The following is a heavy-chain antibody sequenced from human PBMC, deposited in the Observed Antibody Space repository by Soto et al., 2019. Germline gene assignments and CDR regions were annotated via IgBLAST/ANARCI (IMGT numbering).Heavy chain of an antibody. Sequence: GGSLRLSCAASGFTFSSYGMHWVRQAPGKGLEWVAVIWYDGSNKYYADSVKGRFTISRDNSKNTLYLQMNSLRAEDTAVYYCARDLKDIVVVVAAQTSGMDVWGQGTTVTVSS. CDR2: IWYDGSNK. CDR3: ARDLKDIVVVVAAQTSGMDV. D-gene: IGHD2-15*01. V-gene: IGHV3-33*01. J-gene: IGHJ6*02. CDR1: GFTFSSYG.